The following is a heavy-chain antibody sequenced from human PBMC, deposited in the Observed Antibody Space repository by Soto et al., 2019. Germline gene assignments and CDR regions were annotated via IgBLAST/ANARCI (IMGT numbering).Heavy chain of an antibody. CDR3: AKDRGGDCPDNSCYFGADY. V-gene: IGHV3-30*18. CDR1: GFTFSSYG. J-gene: IGHJ4*02. CDR2: ISDTGSSH. Sequence: VQLVESGGTVVQPWGSLRLSCVGSGFTFSSYGMHWVRQAPGKGLECVAVISDTGSSHYYAASVEGRFTISRENSKNTLSLHMDRLRVEDTAVYYCAKDRGGDCPDNSCYFGADYWGQGTPVTVSS. D-gene: IGHD2-2*01.